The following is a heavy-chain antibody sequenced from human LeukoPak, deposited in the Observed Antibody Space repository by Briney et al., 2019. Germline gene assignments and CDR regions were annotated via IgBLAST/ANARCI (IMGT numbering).Heavy chain of an antibody. V-gene: IGHV3-30*18. Sequence: GGSLRLSCAASGFTFSSYGMHWVRQAPGKGLEWVAVISYDGSNKYYADSVKGRFTISRDNSKNTLYLQMNSLRAEDTAVYYCAKVRVAAAGTVFDYWGQGTLVTVSS. CDR1: GFTFSSYG. CDR2: ISYDGSNK. CDR3: AKVRVAAAGTVFDY. D-gene: IGHD6-13*01. J-gene: IGHJ4*02.